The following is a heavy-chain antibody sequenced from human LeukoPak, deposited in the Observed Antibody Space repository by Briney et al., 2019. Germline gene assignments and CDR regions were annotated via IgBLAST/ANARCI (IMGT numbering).Heavy chain of an antibody. Sequence: AGGSLRLSCAASGFAFNTYSMNWVRQAPGKGLEWVSFIFSSSTYIYYTDSVKGRFTISRDNSKNTLYLQMNSLRAEDTAVYYCAKALDSSGWFDAFDIWGQGTMVTVSS. D-gene: IGHD6-19*01. V-gene: IGHV3-21*01. CDR3: AKALDSSGWFDAFDI. CDR1: GFAFNTYS. CDR2: IFSSSTYI. J-gene: IGHJ3*02.